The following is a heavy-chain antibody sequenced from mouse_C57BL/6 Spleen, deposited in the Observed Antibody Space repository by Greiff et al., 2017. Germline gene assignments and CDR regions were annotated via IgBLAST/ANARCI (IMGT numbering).Heavy chain of an antibody. D-gene: IGHD2-5*01. V-gene: IGHV5-17*01. CDR2: ISSGSSTI. CDR1: GFTFSDYG. J-gene: IGHJ3*01. CDR3: ARLSNSFAY. Sequence: EVKVVESGGGLVKPGGSLKLSCAASGFTFSDYGMHWVRQAPEKGLEWVAYISSGSSTIYYADTVKGRFTISRDNAKNTLFLQMTSLRSEDTAMYYCARLSNSFAYWGQGTLVTVSA.